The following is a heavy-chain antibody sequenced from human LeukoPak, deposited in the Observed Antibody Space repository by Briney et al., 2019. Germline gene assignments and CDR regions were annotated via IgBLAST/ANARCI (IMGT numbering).Heavy chain of an antibody. V-gene: IGHV4-34*01. J-gene: IGHJ4*02. CDR1: GGSFSGYY. Sequence: SETLSLTCAVYGGSFSGYYWSWIRQPPGKGLEWIEEINHSGSTNYNPSLKSRVTISVDTSKNQFSLKLSSVTAADTAVYYCARFSTVVIRGTDRTGLDYWGQGTLVTVSS. CDR3: ARFSTVVIRGTDRTGLDY. CDR2: INHSGST. D-gene: IGHD4-23*01.